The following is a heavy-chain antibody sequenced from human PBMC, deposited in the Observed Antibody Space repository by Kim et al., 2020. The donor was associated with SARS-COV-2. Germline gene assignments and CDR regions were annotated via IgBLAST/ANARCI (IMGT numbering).Heavy chain of an antibody. CDR2: SDSGRAT. J-gene: IGHJ4*02. Sequence: SDSGRATHDADSVKGRFTSSRDNSKSTLFLQMNHLRVEDTAIYYCEASDYWGQGSLVTVSS. V-gene: IGHV3-23*01. CDR3: EASDY.